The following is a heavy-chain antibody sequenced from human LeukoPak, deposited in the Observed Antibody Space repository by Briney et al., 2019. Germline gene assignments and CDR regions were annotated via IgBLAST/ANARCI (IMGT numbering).Heavy chain of an antibody. D-gene: IGHD2-2*01. CDR3: AKNKDYCSSSTCYYQNGMDV. CDR2: INHRGSST. J-gene: IGHJ6*02. CDR1: GFTFSSYA. V-gene: IGHV3-23*01. Sequence: PGGSLRLSCAASGFTFSSYAMSWVRQAPGKGLEWISAINHRGSSTYYTDSAKGRFTISRDNSKNTLYLQMNSLRAEDTAVYHCAKNKDYCSSSTCYYQNGMDVWGQGTTVAVSS.